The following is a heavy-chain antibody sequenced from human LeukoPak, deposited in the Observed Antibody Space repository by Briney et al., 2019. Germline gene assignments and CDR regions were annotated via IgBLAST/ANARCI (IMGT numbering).Heavy chain of an antibody. CDR3: ARDGITMVRGVNSYYFDY. V-gene: IGHV4-4*07. CDR1: GGSIRGEY. J-gene: IGHJ4*02. CDR2: IYTCGST. D-gene: IGHD3-10*01. Sequence: SGTLSLTRTVSGGSIRGEYWSWVRQPAGKGLEWIGRIYTCGSTDYNPSLPSRVTVSVYTSKNQFSLKLSSVTAADTAVYYCARDGITMVRGVNSYYFDYWGQGTLVTASS.